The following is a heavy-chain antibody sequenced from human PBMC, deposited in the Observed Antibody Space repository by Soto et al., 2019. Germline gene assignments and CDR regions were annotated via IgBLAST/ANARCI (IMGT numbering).Heavy chain of an antibody. CDR1: GDSISSGGYY. CDR2: IYSNGYT. Sequence: TLSLTCTVSGDSISSGGYYWSWIRQLPGKGLEWIGYIYSNGYTYYNPSLESRVTISVDTSKNQFSLKLNSVTAADTAVYYCARDRVMLTFGGASEEWGIDSWGQGTLVTVSS. CDR3: ARDRVMLTFGGASEEWGIDS. J-gene: IGHJ4*02. V-gene: IGHV4-31*03. D-gene: IGHD3-16*01.